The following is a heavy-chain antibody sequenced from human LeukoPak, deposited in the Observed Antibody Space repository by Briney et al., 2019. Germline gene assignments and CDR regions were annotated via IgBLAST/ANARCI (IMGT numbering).Heavy chain of an antibody. D-gene: IGHD3-22*01. CDR1: GGTFSSYA. CDR3: ARGYYDSVNDVFDI. Sequence: SVKVFCKASGGTFSSYAISWVRQAPGQGLEWMGGIIPIFGTANYAQKFQGRVTITTDESTSTAYMELSSLRSEDTAVYYCARGYYDSVNDVFDIWGQGTMVTVSS. CDR2: IIPIFGTA. V-gene: IGHV1-69*05. J-gene: IGHJ3*02.